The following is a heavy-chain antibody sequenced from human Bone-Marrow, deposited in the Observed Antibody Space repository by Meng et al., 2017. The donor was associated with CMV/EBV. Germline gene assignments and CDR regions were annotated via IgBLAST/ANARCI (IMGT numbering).Heavy chain of an antibody. Sequence: ASVKVSCKASGYTFSGYYMHWVRQAPGQGLEWMGWINPNSGGTNYAQKFQGRVTMTRDTSSSTAYMELSRLRSDDTALYYCARVRQIVVVPEYYFDYWGQGTLVTVSS. CDR3: ARVRQIVVVPEYYFDY. J-gene: IGHJ4*02. D-gene: IGHD2-2*01. V-gene: IGHV1-2*02. CDR2: INPNSGGT. CDR1: GYTFSGYY.